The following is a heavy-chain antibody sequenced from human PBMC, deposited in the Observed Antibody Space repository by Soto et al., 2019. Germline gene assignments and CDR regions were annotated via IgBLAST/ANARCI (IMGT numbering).Heavy chain of an antibody. V-gene: IGHV4-59*01. CDR1: GGSISSYY. J-gene: IGHJ5*02. CDR2: IYYSEST. Sequence: PSETLSLTCTVSGGSISSYYWSWIRQPPGKELEWNGYIYYSESTNYNPSPKSRVTISVDTSKNQFSLKLSSVTAADTAVYYCARVRDRGKENWFDPWGQGTLVTVSS. CDR3: ARVRDRGKENWFDP. D-gene: IGHD3-10*01.